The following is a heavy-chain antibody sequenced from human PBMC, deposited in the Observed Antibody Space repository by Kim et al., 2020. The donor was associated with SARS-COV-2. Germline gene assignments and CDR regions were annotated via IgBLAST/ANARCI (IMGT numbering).Heavy chain of an antibody. Sequence: ASVKVTCKASGYTFTSYAMHWVRQAPGQRLEWMGWINAGNGNTKYSQKFQGRVTITRETSASTDYMELSSLRSEDTAGYYCARATGYGMDVWGQGTTVTV. CDR1: GYTFTSYA. D-gene: IGHD4-17*01. CDR3: ARATGYGMDV. V-gene: IGHV1-3*01. J-gene: IGHJ6*02. CDR2: INAGNGNT.